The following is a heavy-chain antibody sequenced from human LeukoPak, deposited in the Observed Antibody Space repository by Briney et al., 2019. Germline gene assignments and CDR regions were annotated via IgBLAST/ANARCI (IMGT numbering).Heavy chain of an antibody. CDR2: ISYDGSNK. J-gene: IGHJ4*02. Sequence: SGGSLRLSCAASGFTFSSYAMHWVRQAPGKGLEWVAVISYDGSNKYYADSVKGRLTISRDNSKNTLYLQMNSLRAEDTAVYYCARDMRQWLVLASFDYWGQGTLVTVSS. D-gene: IGHD6-19*01. V-gene: IGHV3-30-3*01. CDR3: ARDMRQWLVLASFDY. CDR1: GFTFSSYA.